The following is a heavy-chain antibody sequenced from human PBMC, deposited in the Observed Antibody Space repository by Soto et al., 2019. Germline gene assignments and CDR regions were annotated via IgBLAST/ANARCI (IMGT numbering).Heavy chain of an antibody. CDR3: AREGYYYDSSGYPYFDY. CDR2: IHTSGST. Sequence: PSEALSLTCTVPGGSISSYYRSWVRQPFVKGLEWIGRIHTSGSTNYNPSLKSRVTMSVDTSKNQFSLKLSSVTAADTTVYYCAREGYYYDSSGYPYFDYWGQGTLVTVSS. V-gene: IGHV4-4*07. J-gene: IGHJ4*02. CDR1: GGSISSYY. D-gene: IGHD3-22*01.